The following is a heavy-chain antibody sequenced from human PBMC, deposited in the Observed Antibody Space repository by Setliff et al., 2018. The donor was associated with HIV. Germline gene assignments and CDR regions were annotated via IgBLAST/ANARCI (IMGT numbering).Heavy chain of an antibody. CDR3: ARGPRYYDILTGPYYYYYYMDV. D-gene: IGHD3-9*01. CDR1: GGSFSGYY. CDR2: INHSGGT. V-gene: IGHV4-34*01. Sequence: TLSLTCAVYGGSFSGYYWSWIRQPPGKGLEWIGEINHSGGTNYNPSLKSRVTISVDTSKNQFSLKLSTVTAADTAVYYCARGPRYYDILTGPYYYYYYMDVWGKGTTVTVSS. J-gene: IGHJ6*03.